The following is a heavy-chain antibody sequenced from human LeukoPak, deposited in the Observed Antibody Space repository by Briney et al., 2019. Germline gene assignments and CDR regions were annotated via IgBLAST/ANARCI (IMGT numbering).Heavy chain of an antibody. CDR2: IKSKADGGTT. J-gene: IGHJ4*02. CDR1: GFTFGDYA. Sequence: GGSLRLSCTASGFTFGDYAISWVRQAPGKGLEWVGFIKSKADGGTTEYAASVKGRFTITRDDSKRIAYLQMNSLKTEDTAVYYCSRRLWFGDLVFFYWGQGIAVTVSS. CDR3: SRRLWFGDLVFFY. D-gene: IGHD3-10*01. V-gene: IGHV3-49*04.